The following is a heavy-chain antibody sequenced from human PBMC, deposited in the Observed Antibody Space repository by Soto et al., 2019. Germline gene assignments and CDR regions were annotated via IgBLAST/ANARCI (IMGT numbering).Heavy chain of an antibody. CDR2: INHSGST. CDR1: GGSFSGYY. D-gene: IGHD6-19*01. Sequence: QVQLQQWGAGLLKPSETLSLTCAVYGGSFSGYYWSWIRQPPGKGLEWIGEINHSGSTNYNPSLKSRVTISVDTSKNQFSLKLSSVTAADTAVYYCARGRYSSGWYWYYWGQGTLVTVSS. CDR3: ARGRYSSGWYWYY. V-gene: IGHV4-34*01. J-gene: IGHJ4*02.